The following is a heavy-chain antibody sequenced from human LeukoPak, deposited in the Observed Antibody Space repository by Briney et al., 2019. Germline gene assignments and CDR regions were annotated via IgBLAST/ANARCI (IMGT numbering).Heavy chain of an antibody. D-gene: IGHD3-16*01. V-gene: IGHV3-23*01. CDR3: AKDNQLEGVSSS. CDR1: GFTFSFYA. J-gene: IGHJ5*02. CDR2: ISSSGGST. Sequence: GGSLRLSCAASGFTFSFYAMSWVRQAPGKGLEWVSSISSSGGSTYYADSVKGRFTISRDNSKSALYLQMNSLRAEDTAVYYCAKDNQLEGVSSSWGQGTLVTVSS.